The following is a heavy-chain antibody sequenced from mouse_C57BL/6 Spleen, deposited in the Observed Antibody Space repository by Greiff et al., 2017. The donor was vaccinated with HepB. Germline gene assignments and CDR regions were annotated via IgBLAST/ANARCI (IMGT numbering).Heavy chain of an antibody. J-gene: IGHJ3*01. CDR3: AAYGSSHFAY. Sequence: QVQLQQPGAELVMPGASVKLSCKASGYTFTSYWMHWVKQRPGQGLEWIGEIDPSDSYTNYNQKFKGKSTLTVDKSSSTAYMQLSSLTSEDSAVYYCAAYGSSHFAYWGQGTLVTVSA. CDR1: GYTFTSYW. V-gene: IGHV1-69*01. CDR2: IDPSDSYT. D-gene: IGHD1-1*01.